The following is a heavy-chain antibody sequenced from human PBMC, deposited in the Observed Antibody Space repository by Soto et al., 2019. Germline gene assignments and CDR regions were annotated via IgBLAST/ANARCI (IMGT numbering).Heavy chain of an antibody. CDR1: GVSVTSYT. Sequence: SETLSLTCIVSGVSVTSYTWSWVRQPANKGLEWIGRVFSSVSATYNPSLKSRVSISMDTAENRVSLKLDSVTAADAGVYFCARDGMTTGDTWGPGTLVTVSS. J-gene: IGHJ4*02. CDR3: ARDGMTTGDT. D-gene: IGHD2-21*02. CDR2: VFSSVSA. V-gene: IGHV4-4*07.